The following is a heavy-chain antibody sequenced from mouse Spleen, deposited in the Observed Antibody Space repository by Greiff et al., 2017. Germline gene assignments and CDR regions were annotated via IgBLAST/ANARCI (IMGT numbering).Heavy chain of an antibody. J-gene: IGHJ2*01. V-gene: IGHV1-80*01. Sequence: VQLQQSGAELVKPGASVKISCKASGYAFSSYWMNWVKQRPGKGLEWIGQIYPGDGDTNYNGKFKGKATLTADKSSSTAYMQLSSLTSEDSAVYFCARSPPYYYGSSQYYFDYWGQGTTLTVSS. CDR1: GYAFSSYW. CDR3: ARSPPYYYGSSQYYFDY. CDR2: IYPGDGDT. D-gene: IGHD1-1*01.